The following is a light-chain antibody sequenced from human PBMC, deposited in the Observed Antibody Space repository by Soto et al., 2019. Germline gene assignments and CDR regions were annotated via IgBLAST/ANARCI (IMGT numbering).Light chain of an antibody. CDR2: AAS. Sequence: ELMMTQSPATLSVSPGERATLSCRASQSISGNIAWYQQKPGQAPRLLIYAASIRASGIPARFSGTGFGREFTLSISSLQSEDSAVYDCQQYNSWTLISFGQETRLEIK. CDR1: QSISGN. CDR3: QQYNSWTLIS. V-gene: IGKV3-15*01. J-gene: IGKJ5*01.